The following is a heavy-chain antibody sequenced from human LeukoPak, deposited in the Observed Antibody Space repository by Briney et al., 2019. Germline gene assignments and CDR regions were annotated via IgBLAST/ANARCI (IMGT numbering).Heavy chain of an antibody. V-gene: IGHV4-39*02. CDR2: IYYSGST. Sequence: SETLSLTCTVSGGSISSSSYYWGWIRQPPGKGLEWIGSIYYSGSTYYNPSLKSRVTISVDTSKNQFSLTLSSVTAADTAVYYCARDGYNRPGASFDYWGQGTLVTVSS. CDR3: ARDGYNRPGASFDY. CDR1: GGSISSSSYY. J-gene: IGHJ4*02. D-gene: IGHD5-24*01.